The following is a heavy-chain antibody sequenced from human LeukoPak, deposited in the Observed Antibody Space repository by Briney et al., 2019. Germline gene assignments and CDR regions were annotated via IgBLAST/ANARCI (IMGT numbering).Heavy chain of an antibody. CDR1: GGSTSSYY. CDR3: ARDLGPAYCSGGSCYSGRYWYFDL. CDR2: IYYSGST. J-gene: IGHJ2*01. V-gene: IGHV4-59*01. Sequence: PSETLSLTCTVSGGSTSSYYWSWIRQPPGKGLEWIGYIYYSGSTNYNPSLKSRVTISVDTSKNQFSLKLSSVTAADTAVYYCARDLGPAYCSGGSCYSGRYWYFDLWGRGTLVTVSS. D-gene: IGHD2-15*01.